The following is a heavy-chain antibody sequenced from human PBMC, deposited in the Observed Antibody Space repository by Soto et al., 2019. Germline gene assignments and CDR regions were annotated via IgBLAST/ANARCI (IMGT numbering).Heavy chain of an antibody. V-gene: IGHV3-7*03. CDR2: IQQDGSEK. Sequence: EVQLVESGGGLVQPGGSLILSCAASRFTFSTYWMSWVRQAPGKGLEWVANIQQDGSEKYYVDSVKGRFTISRDNAKNSLYLQMNSLRAEDTAVYYCARGGRIRASGWFDYWGQGTLVTVSS. CDR3: ARGGRIRASGWFDY. CDR1: RFTFSTYW. J-gene: IGHJ4*02. D-gene: IGHD6-19*01.